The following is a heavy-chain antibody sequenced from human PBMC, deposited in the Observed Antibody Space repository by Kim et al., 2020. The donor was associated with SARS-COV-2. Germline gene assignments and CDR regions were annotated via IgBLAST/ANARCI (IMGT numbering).Heavy chain of an antibody. V-gene: IGHV4-4*09. J-gene: IGHJ4*02. CDR3: AGTARGANFDY. D-gene: IGHD1-26*01. Sequence: NPHPSLRSRVTISVDTSKNQFSLKLSSVTAADTAVYYCAGTARGANFDYWGRGALVTVSS.